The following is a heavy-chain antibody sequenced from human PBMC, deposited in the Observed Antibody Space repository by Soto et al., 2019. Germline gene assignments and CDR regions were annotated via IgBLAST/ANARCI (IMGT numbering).Heavy chain of an antibody. J-gene: IGHJ4*02. Sequence: EVQLLESGGGLVQPGGSLRLSCAASGFTFSSYAMSWVRQAPGKGLEWVSAISGSGGSTYYADSVKGRFTISRDNSKNTLNLQMNSLRAEDTAVYYCAKWERGYSYGSGYWGQGTLVTVSS. CDR2: ISGSGGST. CDR1: GFTFSSYA. V-gene: IGHV3-23*01. D-gene: IGHD5-18*01. CDR3: AKWERGYSYGSGY.